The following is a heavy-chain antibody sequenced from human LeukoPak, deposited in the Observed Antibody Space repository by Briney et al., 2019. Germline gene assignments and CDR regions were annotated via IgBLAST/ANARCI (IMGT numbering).Heavy chain of an antibody. V-gene: IGHV3-15*01. CDR3: ITRIVPN. CDR1: GFTFSSYA. D-gene: IGHD6-6*01. CDR2: IKSKTDGGTT. J-gene: IGHJ4*02. Sequence: PGGSLRLSCAASGFTFSSYAMSWVRQAPGKGLEWVGRIKSKTDGGTTDYVAPVKGRFTISRDDSKNTLYLQMNSLKTEDTAVYYCITRIVPNWGPGTLVTVSS.